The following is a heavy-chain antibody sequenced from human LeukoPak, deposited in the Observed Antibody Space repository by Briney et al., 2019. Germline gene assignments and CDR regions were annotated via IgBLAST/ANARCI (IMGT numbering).Heavy chain of an antibody. CDR3: ARGDYYDSSGYYY. V-gene: IGHV3-23*01. J-gene: IGHJ4*02. Sequence: GGSLRLSCAASGFTFSSYGMSWVRQAPGKGLEWVSAISGSGGSTYYADSVKGRFTISRDNSKNTLYLQMNSLRAEDTAVYYCARGDYYDSSGYYYWGRGTLVTVSS. CDR1: GFTFSSYG. D-gene: IGHD3-22*01. CDR2: ISGSGGST.